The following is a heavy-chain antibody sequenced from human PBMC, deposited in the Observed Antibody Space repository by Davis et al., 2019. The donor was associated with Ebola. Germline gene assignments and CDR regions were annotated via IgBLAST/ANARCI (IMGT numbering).Heavy chain of an antibody. V-gene: IGHV4-59*12. CDR2: ISYSGST. CDR3: ARAWYSSGFD. D-gene: IGHD6-19*01. Sequence: PSETLPLTCTVSGGSISSYYWSWIRQPPGKGLEWIGYISYSGSTKNPSLKSRVTISLDTSKNQFSLKLSSVTAADTAVYYCARAWYSSGFDWGQGTLVTVSS. CDR1: GGSISSYY. J-gene: IGHJ4*02.